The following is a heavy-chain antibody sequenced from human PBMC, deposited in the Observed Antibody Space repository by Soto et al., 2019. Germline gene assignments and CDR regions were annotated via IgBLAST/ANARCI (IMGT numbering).Heavy chain of an antibody. Sequence: NNYAMHWVRQAPGKGLEWVAVIWHDGSNEHYADSVKGRFRIARDNSNNTLYLQMNSLRGEDTALYYCARDDVSMVTTFLDYWGLGTLVTVSS. CDR1: NNYA. D-gene: IGHD2-21*02. CDR3: ARDDVSMVTTFLDY. V-gene: IGHV3-33*01. CDR2: IWHDGSNE. J-gene: IGHJ4*02.